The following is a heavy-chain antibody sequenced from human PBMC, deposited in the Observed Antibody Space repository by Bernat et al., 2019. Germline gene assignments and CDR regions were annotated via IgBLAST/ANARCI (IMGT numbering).Heavy chain of an antibody. Sequence: EVQLVESGGGLVKPGGSLRLSCAASGFTFSSYSMNWVRAAPGKGLAWLSSISSSSSYIYYADSVKGRFTISRDNAKNSLYLQMNSLRAEDTAVYYCVPTPRLGTAMVFDYWGQGTLVTVSS. J-gene: IGHJ4*02. CDR1: GFTFSSYS. CDR2: ISSSSSYI. V-gene: IGHV3-21*01. CDR3: VPTPRLGTAMVFDY. D-gene: IGHD5-18*01.